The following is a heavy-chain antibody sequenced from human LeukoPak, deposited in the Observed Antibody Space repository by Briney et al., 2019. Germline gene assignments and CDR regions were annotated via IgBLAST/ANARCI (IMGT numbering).Heavy chain of an antibody. CDR1: GFTFSNFW. CDR3: ASGDDFSGDY. Sequence: PGGSLRLSCAASGFTFSNFWMSWVRQAPGRGLEWVANIHPEGNEKYHVESVEGGFTISRDNIKNSLFLQMHGLRVEDTAVYYCASGDDFSGDYWGQGTLVTVSS. D-gene: IGHD3-10*01. CDR2: IHPEGNEK. J-gene: IGHJ4*02. V-gene: IGHV3-7*01.